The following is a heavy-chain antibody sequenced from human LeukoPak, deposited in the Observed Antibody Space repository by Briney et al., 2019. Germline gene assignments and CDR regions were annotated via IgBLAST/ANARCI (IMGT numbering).Heavy chain of an antibody. CDR2: IYYSGST. D-gene: IGHD3-10*02. V-gene: IGHV4-39*01. Sequence: PSETLSLTCTVSGGSISSSSYYWGWIRQPPGKGLEWIGSIYYSGSTYYNPSLKSRVTISVDTSKNQFSLKLSSVTAADTAVYYCARGYVTMAPDYGGPGTLVTVSS. CDR1: GGSISSSSYY. CDR3: ARGYVTMAPDY. J-gene: IGHJ4*02.